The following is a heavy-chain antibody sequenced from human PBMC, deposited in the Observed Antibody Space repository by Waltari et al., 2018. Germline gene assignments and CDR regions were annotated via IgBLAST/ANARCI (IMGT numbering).Heavy chain of an antibody. Sequence: QVQLQESGPGLVKPSETLSLTCAVSGYSISSGYYWGWIRQPPGKGLEWIGSIYHSGSTYYNPSLKSRVTISVDTSKNQFSLKLSSVTAADTAVYYCARGLGFFYIFDYWGQGTLVTVSS. D-gene: IGHD7-27*01. J-gene: IGHJ4*02. CDR1: GYSISSGYY. CDR3: ARGLGFFYIFDY. V-gene: IGHV4-38-2*01. CDR2: IYHSGST.